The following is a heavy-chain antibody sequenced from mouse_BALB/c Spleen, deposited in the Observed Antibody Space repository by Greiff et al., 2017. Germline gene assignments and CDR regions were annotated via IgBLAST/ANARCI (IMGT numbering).Heavy chain of an antibody. CDR2: ISSGSSTI. CDR1: GFTFSSFG. Sequence: EVMLVESGGGLVKPGGSLKLSCAASGFTFSSFGMHWVRQAPEKGLEWVAYISSGSSTIYYADTVKGRFTISRDNPKNTLFLQMTSLRSEDTAMYYCARSSYDYDFDYWGQGTTLTVSS. J-gene: IGHJ2*01. D-gene: IGHD2-4*01. V-gene: IGHV5-17*02. CDR3: ARSSYDYDFDY.